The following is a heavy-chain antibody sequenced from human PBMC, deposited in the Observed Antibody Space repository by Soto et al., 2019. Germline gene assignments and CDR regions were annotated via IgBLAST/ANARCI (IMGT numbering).Heavy chain of an antibody. Sequence: PGGSLRLSCAASGFTFNSYAMHWVRQAPGKGLEWVAVTSYDGSNSYYADSVKGRFTISRDNSRNTLYLQLNSLRSDDTAVYHCARDGDLSSSTLTNHLDYWGQGTLVTVSS. CDR3: ARDGDLSSSTLTNHLDY. V-gene: IGHV3-30-3*01. D-gene: IGHD6-6*01. CDR2: TSYDGSNS. CDR1: GFTFNSYA. J-gene: IGHJ4*02.